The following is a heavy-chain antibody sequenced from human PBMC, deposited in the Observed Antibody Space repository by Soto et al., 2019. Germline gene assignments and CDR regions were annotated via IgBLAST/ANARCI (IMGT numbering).Heavy chain of an antibody. D-gene: IGHD5-18*01. J-gene: IGHJ4*02. CDR1: GFTFNTYG. Sequence: QVQLVESGGAVVQPGKSLRLSCAASGFTFNTYGMYWVRQSPGKGLEWVAAISYDGSNKYHAYSVKGRFTISRDNSKNTLYLQMNSLRVEDTAVYYCAKDIVRYTYGACDYWGQGALVTVSS. CDR2: ISYDGSNK. CDR3: AKDIVRYTYGACDY. V-gene: IGHV3-30*18.